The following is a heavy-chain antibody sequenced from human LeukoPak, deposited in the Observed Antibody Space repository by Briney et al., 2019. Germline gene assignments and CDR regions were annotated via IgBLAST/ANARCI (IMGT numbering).Heavy chain of an antibody. Sequence: GGSLRLSCAASGFTFSSYAMHWVRQAPGKGLEWVAVISYDGSNKYYADSVKGRFTISRDNSKNTLYLQMNSLRAEDTAVYYCARDHTADGNPDYWGQGTLVTVSS. V-gene: IGHV3-30*04. D-gene: IGHD5-18*01. CDR2: ISYDGSNK. CDR3: ARDHTADGNPDY. CDR1: GFTFSSYA. J-gene: IGHJ4*02.